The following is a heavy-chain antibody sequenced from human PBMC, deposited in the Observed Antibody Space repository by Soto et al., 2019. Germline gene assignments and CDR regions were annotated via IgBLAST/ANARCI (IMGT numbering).Heavy chain of an antibody. CDR1: GFSLSTRGVG. D-gene: IGHD3-22*01. CDR3: AHDSTDWYGMDV. J-gene: IGHJ6*02. V-gene: IGHV2-5*02. Sequence: KESGPTLVKPTQTLTLTCTFSGFSLSTRGVGVAWIRQPPGKALEWLALIYWDDDKRYSPSLKNRLTITKDTSKNQVVLAMTNTDPVDTATYYCAHDSTDWYGMDVWGQGTTVTVSS. CDR2: IYWDDDK.